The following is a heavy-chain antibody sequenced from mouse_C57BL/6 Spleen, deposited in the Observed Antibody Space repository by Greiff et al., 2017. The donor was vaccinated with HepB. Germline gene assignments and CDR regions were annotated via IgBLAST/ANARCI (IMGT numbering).Heavy chain of an antibody. V-gene: IGHV5-16*01. CDR1: GFTFSDYY. Sequence: EVKLVESEGGLVQPGRSMKLSCTASGFTFSDYYMAWVRQVPEKGLEWVANINYDGSSTYYLDSLKSRFIISRDNAKNILYLQMSSLKSEDTATYYCARITGDWYFDVWGTGTTVTVSS. CDR3: ARITGDWYFDV. CDR2: INYDGSST. D-gene: IGHD4-1*01. J-gene: IGHJ1*03.